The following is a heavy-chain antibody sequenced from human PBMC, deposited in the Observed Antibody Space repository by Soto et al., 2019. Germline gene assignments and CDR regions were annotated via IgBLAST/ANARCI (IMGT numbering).Heavy chain of an antibody. CDR1: GFTFSDHY. CDR2: IRDKPNRYTT. Sequence: EVQLVESGGGLVQPGGSLRLSCAASGFTFSDHYMDWVRQAPGKGLEWVGRIRDKPNRYTTEYAATVKGRFTISRDDSKSSLFLQMNSLKIEDTALYYCARAHSASWSGTCFDYWGQGTLVTVSS. CDR3: ARAHSASWSGTCFDY. J-gene: IGHJ4*02. D-gene: IGHD2-2*01. V-gene: IGHV3-72*01.